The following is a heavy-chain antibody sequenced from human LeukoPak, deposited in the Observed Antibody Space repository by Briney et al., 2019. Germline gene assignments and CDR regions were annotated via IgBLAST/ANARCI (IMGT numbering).Heavy chain of an antibody. V-gene: IGHV3-7*01. CDR3: GSDTSEWRYGRVV. CDR2: IKQDGSEK. J-gene: IGHJ6*02. D-gene: IGHD2-2*01. CDR1: GFTFSSHW. Sequence: GSLTLSCEASGFTFSSHWMSWVRQAPGTGLEGVAIIKQDGSEKDYVDSVTGRFTISRDNAKNSLYLQMNSLSDEHTAVYYVGSDTSEWRYGRVVWGHGNTFTVS.